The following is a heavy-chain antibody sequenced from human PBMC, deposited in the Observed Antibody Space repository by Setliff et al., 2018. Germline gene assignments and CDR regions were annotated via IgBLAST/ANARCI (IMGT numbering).Heavy chain of an antibody. V-gene: IGHV4-34*01. Sequence: SETLSLTCTVSGGSISDYYWSWIRQAPGKGLEWIGEINHSGSTNYNPSLKSRVTISVDTSKNQFSLRLTSVTAADTAIYYCARVRNTQNGFFDYWSQGTLVTVSS. CDR2: INHSGST. D-gene: IGHD1-1*01. CDR3: ARVRNTQNGFFDY. CDR1: GGSISDYY. J-gene: IGHJ4*02.